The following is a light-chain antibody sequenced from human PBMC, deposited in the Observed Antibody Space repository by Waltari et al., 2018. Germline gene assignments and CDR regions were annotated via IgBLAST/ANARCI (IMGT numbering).Light chain of an antibody. CDR3: QQYYTVPPHT. CDR2: WAS. Sequence: DIVMTQSPDSLAVSLGERATINCKSSQSVLYSSNNKNYVAWYQQKPGQPPKLLIYWASTREPGVPDRFSGSGSGTDFTLTISSLQAEDVAVYYCQQYYTVPPHTFGGGTKVEIK. V-gene: IGKV4-1*01. CDR1: QSVLYSSNNKNY. J-gene: IGKJ4*01.